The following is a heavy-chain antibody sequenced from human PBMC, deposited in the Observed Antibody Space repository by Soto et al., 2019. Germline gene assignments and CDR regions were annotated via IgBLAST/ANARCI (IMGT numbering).Heavy chain of an antibody. D-gene: IGHD1-1*01. CDR3: ARATGTLRSRNCDY. J-gene: IGHJ4*02. CDR2: IYHTGST. V-gene: IGHV4-31*03. Sequence: SETLSLTCSVSGGSISTVGHYWAWIRQPPGKGLEWIGSIYHTGSTYYSKSLRSRLTMSVDTSKSQFSLRLSSVTAADTAVYYCARATGTLRSRNCDYWGQGSLVTVSS. CDR1: GGSISTVGHY.